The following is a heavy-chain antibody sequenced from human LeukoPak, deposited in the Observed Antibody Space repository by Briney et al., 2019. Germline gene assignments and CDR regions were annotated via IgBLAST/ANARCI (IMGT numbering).Heavy chain of an antibody. Sequence: PSETLSLTCTVSGYSISSGYYWGWIRQPPGKGLEWIGSIYHSGSTYYNPSLKSRVTISVDTSKNQFSLKLSSVTAADTAVYYCARELRYSYGGNWFDPWGQGTLVTVSS. CDR2: IYHSGST. D-gene: IGHD5-18*01. CDR1: GYSISSGYY. V-gene: IGHV4-38-2*02. J-gene: IGHJ5*02. CDR3: ARELRYSYGGNWFDP.